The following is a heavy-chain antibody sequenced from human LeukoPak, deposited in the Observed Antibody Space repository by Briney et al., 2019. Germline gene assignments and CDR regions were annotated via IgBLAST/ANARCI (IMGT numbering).Heavy chain of an antibody. V-gene: IGHV3-66*01. CDR2: IYSGGST. CDR3: ARAASYNYSNRPYLFDS. J-gene: IGHJ4*02. Sequence: GGSLRLSCAASGFTVSSNYMSWVRQAPGKGLEWVSVIYSGGSTYYADSVKGRFTISRDNSKNTLYLQMNSLGAGDTAVYFCARAASYNYSNRPYLFDSWGQGTLVAVSS. D-gene: IGHD6-13*01. CDR1: GFTVSSNY.